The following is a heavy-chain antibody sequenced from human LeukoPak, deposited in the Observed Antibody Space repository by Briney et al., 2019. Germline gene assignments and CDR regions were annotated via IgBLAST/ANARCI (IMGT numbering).Heavy chain of an antibody. CDR1: GFTVSSNY. Sequence: GGSLRLSCVASGFTVSSNYMSWVRQAPGKGLESVSVIYRGSSTYYADSVKGRFTISRDNSKNTLYLQMNSLRAEDTAVYYCVRGGESAWSWGQGTLVTVSS. V-gene: IGHV3-53*01. CDR3: VRGGESAWS. D-gene: IGHD2-15*01. J-gene: IGHJ5*02. CDR2: IYRGSST.